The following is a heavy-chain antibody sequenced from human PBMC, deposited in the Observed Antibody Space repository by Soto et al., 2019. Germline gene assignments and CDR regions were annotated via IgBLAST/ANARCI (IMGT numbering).Heavy chain of an antibody. V-gene: IGHV4-61*01. D-gene: IGHD3-3*01. J-gene: IGHJ4*02. Sequence: SETLSLTCTVSGGYFNRGSYSWSWIRQPPGKGLERIGYVYHTGRTSYNPSLKSRVSISMDTSNNQFSLNLDSVTAADTAVYFCARDFAYFDSWGQGTLVTVSS. CDR3: ARDFAYFDS. CDR2: VYHTGRT. CDR1: GGYFNRGSYS.